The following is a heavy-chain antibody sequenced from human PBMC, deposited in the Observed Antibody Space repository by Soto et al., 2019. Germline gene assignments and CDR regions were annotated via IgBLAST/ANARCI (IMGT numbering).Heavy chain of an antibody. J-gene: IGHJ4*02. V-gene: IGHV4-30-4*01. CDR3: VRGGNPYHYATSGPGTFDK. CDR1: GDSVSGGDSY. Sequence: QVQLQESGPGLVKHSQTLSLTCTVSGDSVSGGDSYWSWIRQPPGKALKWIGYTSFRGHSSYTPSLKSRVNISVDMSKSQFSLRLTSVTASDTAIYYCVRGGNPYHYATSGPGTFDKWGQGTLVSVSS. D-gene: IGHD3-22*01. CDR2: TSFRGHS.